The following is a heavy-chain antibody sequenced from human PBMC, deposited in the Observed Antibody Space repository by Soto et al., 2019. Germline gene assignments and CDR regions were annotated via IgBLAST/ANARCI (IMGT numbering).Heavy chain of an antibody. J-gene: IGHJ3*02. CDR1: RFTFSDYA. D-gene: IGHD3-10*01. Sequence: PGGSLRLSCAAARFTFSDYAMSWVRQAPGKGLEWVSAISGSGGSTYYADSVKGRFTISRDNSKNTLYLQMNSLRAEDTAVYYCAKVGVSGSGSRAFDIWGQGTMVTVSS. V-gene: IGHV3-23*01. CDR2: ISGSGGST. CDR3: AKVGVSGSGSRAFDI.